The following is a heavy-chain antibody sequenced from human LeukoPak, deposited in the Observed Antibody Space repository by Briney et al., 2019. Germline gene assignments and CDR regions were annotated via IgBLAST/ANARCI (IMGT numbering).Heavy chain of an antibody. J-gene: IGHJ4*02. CDR3: ARDLLRFGDRYNLYFDY. CDR2: ISSSSSTI. CDR1: GFTFSSYA. V-gene: IGHV3-48*01. D-gene: IGHD3-10*01. Sequence: GGSLRLSCAASGFTFSSYAMSWVRQAPGKGLEWVSYISSSSSTIYYADSVKGRFTISRDNAKNSLYLQMNSLRAEDTAVYYCARDLLRFGDRYNLYFDYWGQGTLVTVSS.